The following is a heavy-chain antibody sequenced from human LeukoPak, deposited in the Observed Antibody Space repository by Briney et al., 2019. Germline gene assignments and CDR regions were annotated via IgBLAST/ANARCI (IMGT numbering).Heavy chain of an antibody. CDR3: AKAKLSGGWYFDY. CDR2: ISGSGGST. CDR1: GFTFSSYA. V-gene: IGHV3-23*01. D-gene: IGHD2-15*01. J-gene: IGHJ4*02. Sequence: SGGSLRLSCAASGFTFSSYAMSWVRQAPGKGLEWVSAISGSGGSTYYADSVKGRFTISRDNSKNTLYLQMNSLRAEDTAVYYCAKAKLSGGWYFDYWGRGTLVTVSS.